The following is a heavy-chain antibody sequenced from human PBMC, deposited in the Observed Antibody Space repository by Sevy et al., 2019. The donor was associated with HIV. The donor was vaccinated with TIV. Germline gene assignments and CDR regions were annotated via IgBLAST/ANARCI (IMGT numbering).Heavy chain of an antibody. CDR1: GFTFSTYS. D-gene: IGHD3-22*01. CDR3: ATNYYDTSGYYILDY. V-gene: IGHV3-23*01. Sequence: GGSLRLSCAASGFTFSTYSMTWVRQTPGKGLEWVSSITSSDNNIYYAYSVEGRFTISRDNSENTLYLQMSSLRAEDTAIYYCATNYYDTSGYYILDYWGQGTLVTVSS. J-gene: IGHJ4*02. CDR2: ITSSDNNI.